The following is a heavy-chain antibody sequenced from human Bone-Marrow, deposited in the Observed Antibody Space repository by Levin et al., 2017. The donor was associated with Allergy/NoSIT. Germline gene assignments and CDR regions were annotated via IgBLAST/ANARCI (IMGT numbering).Heavy chain of an antibody. CDR3: AREPHVSYYYYMDV. J-gene: IGHJ6*03. CDR1: GYTFTSYG. D-gene: IGHD3-10*02. V-gene: IGHV1-18*01. CDR2: ISAYNGNT. Sequence: PGGSLRLSCKASGYTFTSYGISWVRQAPGQGLEWMGWISAYNGNTNYAQKLQGRVTMTTDTSTSTAYMELRSLRSDDTAVYYCAREPHVSYYYYMDVWGKGTTVTVSS.